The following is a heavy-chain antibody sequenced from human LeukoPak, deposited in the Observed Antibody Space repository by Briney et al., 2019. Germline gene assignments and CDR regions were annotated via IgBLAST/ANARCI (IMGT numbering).Heavy chain of an antibody. CDR1: GFTFSSYW. CDR2: IKQDGSEK. D-gene: IGHD6-19*01. V-gene: IGHV3-7*01. Sequence: GSLRLSCAASGFTFSSYWMSWVRQAPGKGLEWVANIKQDGSEKYYVDSVKGRFTISRDNAKNSLYLQMNSLRAEDTAVYYCARESVRADSSGWLDAFDIWGQGTMVTVSS. CDR3: ARESVRADSSGWLDAFDI. J-gene: IGHJ3*02.